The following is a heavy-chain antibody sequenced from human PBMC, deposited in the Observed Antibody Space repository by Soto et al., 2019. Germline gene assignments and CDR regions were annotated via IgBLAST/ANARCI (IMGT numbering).Heavy chain of an antibody. CDR1: GGSISRYY. D-gene: IGHD3-3*01. CDR2: IYYSGST. J-gene: IGHJ4*02. CDR3: ARAWGPYYDFWSGYYTPYYLAF. V-gene: IGHV4-59*01. Sequence: SETLSLTCTVSGGSISRYYWSWIRQPPGKGLEWIGYIYYSGSTNYNPSLKSRVTISVDTSKNQFSLKLSSVTAADTAVYYCARAWGPYYDFWSGYYTPYYLAFRGRGTLVTVSS.